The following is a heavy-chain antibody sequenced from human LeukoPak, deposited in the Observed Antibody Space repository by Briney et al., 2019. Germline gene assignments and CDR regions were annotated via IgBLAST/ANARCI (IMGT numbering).Heavy chain of an antibody. CDR2: ISYDGSNE. J-gene: IGHJ4*02. CDR1: GFTFSSYV. V-gene: IGHV3-30*04. D-gene: IGHD1-14*01. Sequence: PGGSLRLSCAASGFTFSSYVMHWVRQAPGKGLEWVAIISYDGSNEYYADSVKGRFTISRDNSKNTLYLQMNSLRAEDTAVYYCAKGYKESGFDYWGQGTLVTVSS. CDR3: AKGYKESGFDY.